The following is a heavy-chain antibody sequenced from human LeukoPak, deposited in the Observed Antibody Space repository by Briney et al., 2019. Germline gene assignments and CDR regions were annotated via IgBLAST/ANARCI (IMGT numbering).Heavy chain of an antibody. CDR3: AKSYFDYSTYYSYYFNL. CDR2: VYTSGST. Sequence: PSETLSLTCTVSGGSISGGYWSWIRQPPGRGLEWIGYVYTSGSTNYNPSLKSRVTISVDTSKSQFALKLSTVTAADTAVYYCAKSYFDYSTYYSYYFNLWGQGALVTVSS. CDR1: GGSISGGY. D-gene: IGHD4-11*01. J-gene: IGHJ4*02. V-gene: IGHV4-4*09.